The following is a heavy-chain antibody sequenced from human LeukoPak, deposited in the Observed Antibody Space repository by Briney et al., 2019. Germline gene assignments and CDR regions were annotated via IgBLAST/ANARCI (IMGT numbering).Heavy chain of an antibody. J-gene: IGHJ3*02. V-gene: IGHV4-34*01. CDR2: INHSGTT. D-gene: IGHD3-3*01. CDR3: ARTVESGYYHDAFDI. Sequence: SETLSLTCAVYGGSLSGYQWSWIRQPPGKGLEWIGEINHSGTTDYNPSLKSRVTISMDTSKNQFSLKLSSVTAADTAVYYCARTVESGYYHDAFDIWGQGTMVTVSS. CDR1: GGSLSGYQ.